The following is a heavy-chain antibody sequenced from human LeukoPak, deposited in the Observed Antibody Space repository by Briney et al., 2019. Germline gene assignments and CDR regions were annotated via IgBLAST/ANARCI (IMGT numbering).Heavy chain of an antibody. CDR3: ARESDNNGYIDSDY. CDR1: GGSFGGYY. V-gene: IGHV4-34*01. Sequence: SETLSLTCAVYGGSFGGYYRSWIRQPPGKGLEWIGEINDSGSTNYNPSLKSRVTISVDTSKNQFSLKLNSVTAADTAVYYCARESDNNGYIDSDYRGQGTQVTVSS. D-gene: IGHD5-18*01. J-gene: IGHJ4*02. CDR2: INDSGST.